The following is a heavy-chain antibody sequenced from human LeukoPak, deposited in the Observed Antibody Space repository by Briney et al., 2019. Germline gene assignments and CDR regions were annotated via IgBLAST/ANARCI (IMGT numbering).Heavy chain of an antibody. Sequence: SETLSHTCTVSGGSISSYYWSWIRQPPGKGLEWIGYIYYNGNTNYNPSLKSRVTISVDTSKNQFSLKLSSVTAADTALYYCARAYYYDSNAPYYFDYWGQGTLVTASS. V-gene: IGHV4-59*08. J-gene: IGHJ4*02. CDR2: IYYNGNT. D-gene: IGHD3-22*01. CDR1: GGSISSYY. CDR3: ARAYYYDSNAPYYFDY.